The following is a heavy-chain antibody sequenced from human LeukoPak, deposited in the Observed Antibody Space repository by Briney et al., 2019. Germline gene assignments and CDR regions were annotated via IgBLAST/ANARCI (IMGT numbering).Heavy chain of an antibody. CDR3: ASGRQLGY. J-gene: IGHJ4*02. CDR2: IKEDGSEK. CDR1: GFTFSNYW. V-gene: IGHV3-7*01. Sequence: GGSLRLSCAASGFTFSNYWMSWVRPAPGKGLEWVANIKEDGSEKYYVDSVKGRFTISRDNARNSLYLQMNSLRAEDTAVYYCASGRQLGYWGQGTLVTVSS. D-gene: IGHD6-13*01.